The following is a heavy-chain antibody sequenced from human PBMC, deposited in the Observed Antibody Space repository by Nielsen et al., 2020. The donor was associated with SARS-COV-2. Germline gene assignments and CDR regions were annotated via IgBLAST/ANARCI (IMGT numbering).Heavy chain of an antibody. Sequence: SETLSLTCTVSGGSISSYYWSWIRQPPGKGLEWIGYMYYSGSTNYNPSLKSRVTISVDTSKNQFSLKLSSVTAADTAVYYCARRGLGYYDILTGYSGDAFDIWGQGTMVTVSS. V-gene: IGHV4-59*08. CDR3: ARRGLGYYDILTGYSGDAFDI. CDR2: MYYSGST. CDR1: GGSISSYY. J-gene: IGHJ3*02. D-gene: IGHD3-9*01.